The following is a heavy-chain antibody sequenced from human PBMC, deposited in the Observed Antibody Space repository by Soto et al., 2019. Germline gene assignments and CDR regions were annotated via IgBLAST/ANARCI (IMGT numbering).Heavy chain of an antibody. CDR3: VRDPNSGSYHDY. CDR2: IWNDGSNK. V-gene: IGHV3-33*01. J-gene: IGHJ4*02. CDR1: GFIFSSHG. D-gene: IGHD1-26*01. Sequence: QVPLVESGGGVVQPGRSLRLSCAASGFIFSSHGMHWVRQAPGKGLEWVAVIWNDGSNKYYADSVKGRFTISRDNSKNTLYMQMNSLRAEDTAVYFCVRDPNSGSYHDYWGQGTLVTVSS.